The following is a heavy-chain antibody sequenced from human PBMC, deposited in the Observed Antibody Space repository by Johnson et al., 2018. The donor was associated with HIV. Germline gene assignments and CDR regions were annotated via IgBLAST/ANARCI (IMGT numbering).Heavy chain of an antibody. CDR2: IYSGGNT. Sequence: VQLVESGGGLVQPGGSLRLSCPASGFTSSSNYLSWVRQAPGRGLEWVSVIYSGGNTYYADSVKGRFTISRDNSKNTLSLQMNSLRVEDTAVYYCAREARIVVVEPSDAFDIWGQGTMVTVSS. D-gene: IGHD3-22*01. CDR3: AREARIVVVEPSDAFDI. CDR1: GFTSSSNY. V-gene: IGHV3-66*01. J-gene: IGHJ3*02.